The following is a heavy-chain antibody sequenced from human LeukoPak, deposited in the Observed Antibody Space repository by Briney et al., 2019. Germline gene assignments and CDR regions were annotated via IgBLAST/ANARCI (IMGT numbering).Heavy chain of an antibody. CDR2: TYYRSKWYN. Sequence: SQTLSLTCAISGDSVSSNSAAWNWVRQSPSRGLEWLGRTYYRSKWYNDYAVSVKSRITINPDTSKNQFSLQLNSVTPEDTAVYYCAREEGYSYGSGNFDYWGQGTLVTVSS. V-gene: IGHV6-1*01. CDR1: GDSVSSNSAA. CDR3: AREEGYSYGSGNFDY. J-gene: IGHJ4*02. D-gene: IGHD5-18*01.